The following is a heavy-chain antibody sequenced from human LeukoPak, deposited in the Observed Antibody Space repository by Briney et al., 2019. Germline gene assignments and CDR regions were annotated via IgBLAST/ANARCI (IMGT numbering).Heavy chain of an antibody. Sequence: SVKVSCKASGFTFTSSAMQWVRQARGQRLEWIGWIVVGSGNTNYAQKFQERVTITRDMSSSTAYMELSSLRSEDTAVYYCAATVEYYDFWSGWSFDIWGQGTMVTVSS. V-gene: IGHV1-58*02. J-gene: IGHJ3*02. CDR2: IVVGSGNT. CDR3: AATVEYYDFWSGWSFDI. CDR1: GFTFTSSA. D-gene: IGHD3-3*01.